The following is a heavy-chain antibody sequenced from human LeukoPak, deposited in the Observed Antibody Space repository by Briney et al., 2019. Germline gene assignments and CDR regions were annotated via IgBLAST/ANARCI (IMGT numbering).Heavy chain of an antibody. CDR1: GFSFNMFA. CDR3: AKEQRIRHCSEGVCTEGYYFDY. V-gene: IGHV3-23*01. D-gene: IGHD6-25*01. J-gene: IGHJ4*02. CDR2: VSRGGSST. Sequence: GGSLRLSCTGTGFSFNMFAINWVPQAPGQGLEWVSGVSRGGSSTNYADSVKGRFTVSRDRSTNTVVLQMNSLRPEDTALYYCAKEQRIRHCSEGVCTEGYYFDYWGQGTLVTVSS.